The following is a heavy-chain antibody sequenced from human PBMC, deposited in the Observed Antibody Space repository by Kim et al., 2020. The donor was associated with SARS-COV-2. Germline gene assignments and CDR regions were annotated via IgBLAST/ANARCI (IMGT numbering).Heavy chain of an antibody. CDR1: GGSISSYY. CDR2: IYYSGSA. J-gene: IGHJ4*02. D-gene: IGHD1-26*01. CDR3: AISPRYYISARD. Sequence: SETLSLTCTVSGGSISSYYWSWIRQPPGKGLEWIGYIYYSGSADYNPSLKSRVTISVDTSRNQFSLRLSSVTAADTAVYYCAISPRYYISARDWGQGTLVTVSS. V-gene: IGHV4-59*01.